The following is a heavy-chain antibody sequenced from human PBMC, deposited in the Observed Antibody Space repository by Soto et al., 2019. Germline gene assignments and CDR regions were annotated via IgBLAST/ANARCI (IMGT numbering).Heavy chain of an antibody. J-gene: IGHJ3*02. V-gene: IGHV3-21*01. CDR1: GFTFSSYS. CDR3: ARAVTGEGNAFDI. D-gene: IGHD7-27*01. CDR2: ISSSSSYI. Sequence: GGSLRLSCAASGFTFSSYSMNWVRQAPGKGLEWVSSISSSSSYIYYADSVKGRFTISRDNAKNSLYLQMNSLRAEDTAVYYCARAVTGEGNAFDIWGQGTMVTVS.